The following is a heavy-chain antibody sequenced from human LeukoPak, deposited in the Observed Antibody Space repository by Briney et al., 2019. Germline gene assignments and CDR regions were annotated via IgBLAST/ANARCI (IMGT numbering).Heavy chain of an antibody. CDR3: ARDAIAAALDY. Sequence: GGSLRLSCVASGFTFSSYWMHWVRQAPGKGLVWVSRINPDGRTTSYADSVKDRFTISRDNAKNTLYVEMNSLRAEDTAVYYCARDAIAAALDYWGQGTLVTVSS. V-gene: IGHV3-74*01. CDR2: INPDGRTT. D-gene: IGHD6-13*01. CDR1: GFTFSSYW. J-gene: IGHJ4*02.